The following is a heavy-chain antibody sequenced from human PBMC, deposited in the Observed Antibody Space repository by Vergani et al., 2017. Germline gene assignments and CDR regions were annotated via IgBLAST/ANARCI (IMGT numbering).Heavy chain of an antibody. CDR3: ARGLGYGSSTSCQRWFDP. D-gene: IGHD2-2*01. CDR2: INQIGST. J-gene: IGHJ5*02. CDR1: GGSFSGYY. Sequence: QVQLQQWGAGLLKPSETLSFTCAVYGGSFSGYYWSWIRQPPGKGLEWIGEINQIGSTNYNPSLKSRVTISVDPSKNQFSLKLSSVTAADTAVYYCARGLGYGSSTSCQRWFDPWGQGTLVTVSS. V-gene: IGHV4-34*01.